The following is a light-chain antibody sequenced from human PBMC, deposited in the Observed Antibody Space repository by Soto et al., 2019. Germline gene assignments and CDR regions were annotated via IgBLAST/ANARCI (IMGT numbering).Light chain of an antibody. V-gene: IGKV1-5*03. CDR3: QQYNSYSPVT. Sequence: DIQMTQSPSTLSASVGDRVTITCRASQSISSWLAGYQQKPGKAPKLLIYKASSLESGVPSRFSGSGSGTKFTLTISSLQPDDFGTYYCQQYNSYSPVTFGGGTKVAIK. CDR1: QSISSW. CDR2: KAS. J-gene: IGKJ4*01.